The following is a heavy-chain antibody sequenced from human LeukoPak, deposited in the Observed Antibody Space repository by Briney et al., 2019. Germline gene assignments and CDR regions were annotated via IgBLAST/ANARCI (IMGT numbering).Heavy chain of an antibody. V-gene: IGHV1-69*13. D-gene: IGHD5-18*01. CDR2: IIPEFDEA. CDR3: ASGGVTVYSYGPDY. Sequence: SVKVSCKASGGILSKWSISWVRQAPGQGLEWVGTIIPEFDEAHHAQKLQGRVTISADDSATAAYMELSSLRSDDTAVYYCASGGVTVYSYGPDYWGQGTLVAVSS. CDR1: GGILSKWS. J-gene: IGHJ4*02.